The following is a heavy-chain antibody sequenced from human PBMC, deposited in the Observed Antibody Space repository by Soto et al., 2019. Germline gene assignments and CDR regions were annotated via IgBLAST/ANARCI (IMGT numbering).Heavy chain of an antibody. Sequence: PSETLSLTCTVSGGSISSGDYYWSWIRQPPGKGLEWIGYIYYSGSTYYNPSLKSRVTISVDTSKNQFSLKLSSVTAADTAVYYCARDRSNSYGVDYWGQGTLVTVSS. CDR2: IYYSGST. CDR1: GGSISSGDYY. D-gene: IGHD5-18*01. CDR3: ARDRSNSYGVDY. V-gene: IGHV4-30-4*01. J-gene: IGHJ4*02.